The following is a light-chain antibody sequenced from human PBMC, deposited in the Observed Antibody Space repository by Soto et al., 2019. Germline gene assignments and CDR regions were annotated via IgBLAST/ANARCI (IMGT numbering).Light chain of an antibody. CDR3: QQYGSSPET. CDR1: QSVSSSY. V-gene: IGKV3-20*01. Sequence: EIVLTQSPGTLSLSPGERATLSCRASQSVSSSYLAWYQQKPGQAPRLLIYDASSRATGIPDRFSGSGSGTAFTLTISSLEPEDFAVYYCQQYGSSPETFGQGTKVEIK. J-gene: IGKJ1*01. CDR2: DAS.